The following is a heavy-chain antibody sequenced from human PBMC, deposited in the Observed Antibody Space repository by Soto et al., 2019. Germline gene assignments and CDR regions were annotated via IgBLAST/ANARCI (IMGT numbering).Heavy chain of an antibody. J-gene: IGHJ5*01. CDR2: IYWDDDQ. CDR1: GFSFSINGVA. CDR3: AHKRDVSRGFKS. V-gene: IGHV2-5*02. Sequence: SGPTLVNPTQTLTLTCTFSGFSFSINGVAVGWIRQPPGQALEWLALIYWDDDQRYNPSLKNRLTITKDTSRNQVVLTMTNMEPVDTATYYCAHKRDVSRGFKSWGQGTLVTVSS.